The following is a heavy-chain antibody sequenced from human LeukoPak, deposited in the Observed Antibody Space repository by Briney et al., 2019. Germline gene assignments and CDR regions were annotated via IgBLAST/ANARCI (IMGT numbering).Heavy chain of an antibody. V-gene: IGHV3-30-3*01. CDR2: ISYDGSNK. D-gene: IGHD3-22*01. CDR1: GFTFSSYA. CDR3: ARAYDSSGYCHY. J-gene: IGHJ4*02. Sequence: SGGSLRLSCAASGFTFSSYAMHWVRQAPGKGLEWVAVISYDGSNKYYADSVKGRFTISRDNSKNTLYLQMNSLRAEDTAVYYCARAYDSSGYCHYWGQGTLVTVSS.